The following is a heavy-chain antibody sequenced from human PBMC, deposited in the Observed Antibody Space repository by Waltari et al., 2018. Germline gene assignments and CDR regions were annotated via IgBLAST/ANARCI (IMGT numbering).Heavy chain of an antibody. Sequence: QVQLVQSGAEVKKPGSSVKVSCKASGGTFSSYAISWVRQAPGQGLEWMGGIVPIFGTANYAQKFQGRVTITADESTSTAYMELSSLRSEDTAVYYCARENYYDSSGCYERNAFDIWGQGTMVTVSS. V-gene: IGHV1-69*01. CDR2: IVPIFGTA. CDR3: ARENYYDSSGCYERNAFDI. D-gene: IGHD3-22*01. J-gene: IGHJ3*02. CDR1: GGTFSSYA.